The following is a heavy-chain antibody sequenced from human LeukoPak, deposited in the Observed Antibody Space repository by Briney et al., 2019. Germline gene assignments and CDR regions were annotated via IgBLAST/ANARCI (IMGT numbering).Heavy chain of an antibody. CDR3: ARRITMVRGVEVFNY. D-gene: IGHD3-10*01. J-gene: IGHJ4*02. V-gene: IGHV1-8*01. CDR1: GYTLTELS. CDR2: MNPNSGNT. Sequence: ASVKVSCKVSGYTLTELSMHWVRQAPGKGLEWMGWMNPNSGNTGYAQKFQGRVTMTRNTSISTAYMELSSLRSEDTAVYYCARRITMVRGVEVFNYWGQGTLVTVSS.